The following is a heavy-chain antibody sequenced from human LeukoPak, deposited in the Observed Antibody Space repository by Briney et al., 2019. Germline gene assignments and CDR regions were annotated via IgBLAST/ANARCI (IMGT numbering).Heavy chain of an antibody. J-gene: IGHJ3*02. CDR2: ISSSSSTI. CDR3: ARVYMQGRRKDAFDI. D-gene: IGHD2-2*01. V-gene: IGHV3-48*01. Sequence: GGSLRLSCAASGFTFSSYSMNWVRQAPGKGLEWVSKISSSSSTIYYADSVKGRFTISRDNAKKSLFLQMNSLRAEDTAVYYCARVYMQGRRKDAFDIWGQGTMVTVSS. CDR1: GFTFSSYS.